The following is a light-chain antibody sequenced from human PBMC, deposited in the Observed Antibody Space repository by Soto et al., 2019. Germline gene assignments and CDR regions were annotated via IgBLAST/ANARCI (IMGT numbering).Light chain of an antibody. V-gene: IGKV3-20*01. CDR2: GAS. CDR1: QSVSSNY. J-gene: IGKJ4*01. Sequence: EIVLTQSPGTLSLSPGERATLSCRASQSVSSNYLAWYQQKPGQAPRLLIYGASRRATGIPDRFSGSGSGTDFTLTISRLDPEDFAVYYCQQYGGSPTFGGGTKVAIK. CDR3: QQYGGSPT.